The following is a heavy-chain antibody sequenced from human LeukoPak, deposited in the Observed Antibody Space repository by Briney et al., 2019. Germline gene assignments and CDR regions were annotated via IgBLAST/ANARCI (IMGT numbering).Heavy chain of an antibody. Sequence: ASVKVSRKASGGTFSSYAISWVRQAPGQGLEWMGRIIPIFGTANYAQKFQGRVTITTDESTSTAYMELSSLRSEDTAVYYCARGNRLYSSSWSSLPFDIWGQGTMVTVSS. J-gene: IGHJ3*02. D-gene: IGHD6-13*01. V-gene: IGHV1-69*05. CDR1: GGTFSSYA. CDR3: ARGNRLYSSSWSSLPFDI. CDR2: IIPIFGTA.